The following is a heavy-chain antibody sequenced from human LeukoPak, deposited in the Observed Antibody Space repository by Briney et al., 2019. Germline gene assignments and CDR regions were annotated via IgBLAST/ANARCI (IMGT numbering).Heavy chain of an antibody. J-gene: IGHJ6*04. CDR1: GFTFSSYA. V-gene: IGHV3-30*04. D-gene: IGHD2-2*01. CDR3: ARDRSQVPADLYYYYYGMDV. Sequence: GRSLRLSCAASGFTFSSYAMHWVRQAPGKGLEWVAVISYDGSSKYYADSVKGRFTISRDNSKNTLYLQMNSLRAEDTAVYYCARDRSQVPADLYYYYYGMDVWGKGTTVTVSS. CDR2: ISYDGSSK.